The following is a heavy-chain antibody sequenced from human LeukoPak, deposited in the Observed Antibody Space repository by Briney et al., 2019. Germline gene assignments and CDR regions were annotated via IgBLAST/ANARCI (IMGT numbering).Heavy chain of an antibody. CDR1: GGSISSGSYY. CDR3: ARAWTTSGDAFDI. CDR2: IYTSGST. Sequence: KTSQTLSLTCTVSGGSISSGSYYWSWIRQPAGKGLEWIGRIYTSGSTNYNPSLKSRVTISVDTSKNQFSLKLSSVTAADTAVHYCARAWTTSGDAFDIWGQGTMVTVSS. V-gene: IGHV4-61*02. J-gene: IGHJ3*02. D-gene: IGHD4-17*01.